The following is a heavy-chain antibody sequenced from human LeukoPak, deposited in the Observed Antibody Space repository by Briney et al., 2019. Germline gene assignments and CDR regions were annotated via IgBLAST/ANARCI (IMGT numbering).Heavy chain of an antibody. CDR2: IIPIFGTA. J-gene: IGHJ4*02. Sequence: ASVKVSCKASGGTFSSYAISWVRQAPGQGLEWMGGIIPIFGTANYAQKFQGRVTITADESTSTAYMELSGLRSEDTAVYYCARDRGWAGYTYGFYYWGQGTLVTASS. CDR1: GGTFSSYA. V-gene: IGHV1-69*13. CDR3: ARDRGWAGYTYGFYY. D-gene: IGHD5-18*01.